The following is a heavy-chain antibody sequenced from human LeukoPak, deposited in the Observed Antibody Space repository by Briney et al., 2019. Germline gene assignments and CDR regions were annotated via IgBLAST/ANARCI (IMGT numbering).Heavy chain of an antibody. D-gene: IGHD6-6*01. CDR2: INPNSGGT. V-gene: IGHV1-2*02. Sequence: ASVKVSCKASGYTFTSYYMHWVRQAPGQGLEWMGWINPNSGGTNYAQKFQGRVTMTRDTSISTAYMELSRLRSDDTAVYYCARGYLRGIAARRGTTWFDPWGQGTLVTVSS. CDR1: GYTFTSYY. J-gene: IGHJ5*02. CDR3: ARGYLRGIAARRGTTWFDP.